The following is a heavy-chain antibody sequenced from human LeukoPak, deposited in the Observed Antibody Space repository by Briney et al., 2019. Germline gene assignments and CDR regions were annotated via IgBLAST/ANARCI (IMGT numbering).Heavy chain of an antibody. V-gene: IGHV4-59*01. J-gene: IGHJ3*02. CDR3: GTESYVFYI. CDR2: IYYSGST. CDR1: GGSISSYY. Sequence: PSETLSLTCTVSGGSISSYYWSWIRQPPGKGLEGVGYIYYSGSTNYNPSLKSRVTISVDTSKNQFSLKLSSVTAADTAVYYCGTESYVFYIWGQGTMVTVSS.